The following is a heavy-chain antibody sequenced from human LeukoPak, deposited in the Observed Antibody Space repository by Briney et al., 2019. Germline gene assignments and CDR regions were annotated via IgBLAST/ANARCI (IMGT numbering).Heavy chain of an antibody. Sequence: ASVKVSCKASRNIFTGHYMHWVRQAPGQGLEWMGWINLNSGDTNHAQKFQGRVTTTRDTSTSTVYMELSSLRSEDTAVYYCARSVSSDFWSGYYSYFDYWGQGTLVTVSS. V-gene: IGHV1-2*02. J-gene: IGHJ4*02. D-gene: IGHD3-3*01. CDR2: INLNSGDT. CDR3: ARSVSSDFWSGYYSYFDY. CDR1: RNIFTGHY.